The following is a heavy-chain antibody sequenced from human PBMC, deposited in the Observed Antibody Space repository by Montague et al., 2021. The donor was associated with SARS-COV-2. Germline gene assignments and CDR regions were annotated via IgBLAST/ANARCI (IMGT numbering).Heavy chain of an antibody. CDR3: ARIRDYDILTGSYSGFDY. CDR2: XDWDDDK. D-gene: IGHD3-9*01. J-gene: IGHJ4*02. V-gene: IGHV2-70*01. CDR1: GFSLSTSGMC. Sequence: PALVKPTQTLTLTCTFSGFSLSTSGMCVSWIRQPPGKALEWLALXDWDDDKYYSTSLKTRLTISKVTSKNQVVLTMTNMDPVDTATYYCARIRDYDILTGSYSGFDYWGQGTLVTVSS.